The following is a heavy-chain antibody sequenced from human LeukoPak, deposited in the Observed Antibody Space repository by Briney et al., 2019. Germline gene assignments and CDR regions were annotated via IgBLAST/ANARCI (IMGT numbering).Heavy chain of an antibody. V-gene: IGHV4-4*07. J-gene: IGHJ4*02. CDR3: ARGYYYRT. D-gene: IGHD3-10*01. CDR2: IYADGSS. CDR1: GVSISSYY. Sequence: SETLSLTCTVSGVSISSYYWNWIRQPAGKGLEWIGRIYADGSSTYNPSLKSRVTILVDTSKNQFSLRLSSMSAADTAVYYCARGYYYRTWGQGTLVTVSS.